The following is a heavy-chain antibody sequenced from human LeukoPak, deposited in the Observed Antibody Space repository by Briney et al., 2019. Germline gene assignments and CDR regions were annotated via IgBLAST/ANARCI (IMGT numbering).Heavy chain of an antibody. CDR2: IYSGGNT. Sequence: GGSLRLSCAASGFTVSSNYMSWVRQAPGKGLEWVSFIYSGGNTYYADSVKGRFTISRDNSKNTLYLQMNSLRAEDTAVYYCARGNYGSGSYPTDYWGQGTLVTVSS. CDR3: ARGNYGSGSYPTDY. D-gene: IGHD3-10*01. V-gene: IGHV3-66*01. CDR1: GFTVSSNY. J-gene: IGHJ4*02.